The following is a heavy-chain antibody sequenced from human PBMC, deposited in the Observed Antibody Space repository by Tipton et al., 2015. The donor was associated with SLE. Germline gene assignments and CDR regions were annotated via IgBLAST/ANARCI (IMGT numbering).Heavy chain of an antibody. V-gene: IGHV4-61*09. CDR2: IYTSGTT. D-gene: IGHD3-3*01. CDR1: GGSISSGSYY. Sequence: TLSLTCTVSGGSISSGSYYWTWIRQPAGRRLEWIGHIYTSGTTNYNPSLESRVTISVDTSKSEFSLKLRSVTAADTAVYYCARVTLWNGFTNSFDPWGQGSLVTLPS. J-gene: IGHJ5*02. CDR3: ARVTLWNGFTNSFDP.